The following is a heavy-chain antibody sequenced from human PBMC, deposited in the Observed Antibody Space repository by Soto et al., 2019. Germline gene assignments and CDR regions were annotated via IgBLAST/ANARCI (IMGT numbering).Heavy chain of an antibody. Sequence: EVQLVESGGGLVQPGGSLRLSCAASGFTFSSYWMSWVRQAPGKGLEWVANIKQDGSEKYYVDSVKGRFTISRDNAKNSLYLQMNSLRAEDTAVYYCACRDITMVRGVYYYYDMDVWGQGTTVTVSS. V-gene: IGHV3-7*05. CDR1: GFTFSSYW. CDR3: ACRDITMVRGVYYYYDMDV. D-gene: IGHD3-10*01. J-gene: IGHJ6*02. CDR2: IKQDGSEK.